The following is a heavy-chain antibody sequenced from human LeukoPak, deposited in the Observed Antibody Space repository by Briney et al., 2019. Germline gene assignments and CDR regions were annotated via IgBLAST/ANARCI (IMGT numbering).Heavy chain of an antibody. CDR3: AKAPSSWYRDAFDI. CDR1: GFTFDDYG. Sequence: RTGGSLRLSCAASGFTFDDYGMSWVRQAPGKGLEWVSGINWNGGSTGYADSVKGRFTISRDNAKNSLYLQMNSLRAEDTALYYCAKAPSSWYRDAFDIWGQGTMVTVSS. V-gene: IGHV3-20*04. J-gene: IGHJ3*02. CDR2: INWNGGST. D-gene: IGHD6-13*01.